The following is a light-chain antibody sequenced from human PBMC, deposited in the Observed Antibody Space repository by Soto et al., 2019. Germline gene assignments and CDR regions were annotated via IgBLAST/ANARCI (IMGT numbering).Light chain of an antibody. V-gene: IGKV1-39*01. CDR1: QSMSNW. CDR2: AAS. J-gene: IGKJ1*01. CDR3: QQSYSSPPT. Sequence: DIQMTQSPSTLSASTGDRVTLTCRATQSMSNWLAWYQQKPGKAPKVLIYAASTLQSGVPSRFSGSRAGPDFTLTISSLQPEDFATYYCQQSYSSPPTFGQGTKVDIK.